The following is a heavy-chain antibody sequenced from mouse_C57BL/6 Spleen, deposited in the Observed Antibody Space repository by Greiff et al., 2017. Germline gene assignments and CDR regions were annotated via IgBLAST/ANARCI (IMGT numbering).Heavy chain of an antibody. Sequence: QVQLQQPGAELVKPGASVKLSCKASGYTFTSYWMHWVKQRPGQGLEWIGMIHPNSGSTNYNEKFKSKATLTVDKSSSTAYMQLSSLTSEDSAVYYCARSPPCDYDGYWYFDVWGTGTTVTVSS. V-gene: IGHV1-64*01. CDR1: GYTFTSYW. J-gene: IGHJ1*03. CDR3: ARSPPCDYDGYWYFDV. CDR2: IHPNSGST. D-gene: IGHD2-4*01.